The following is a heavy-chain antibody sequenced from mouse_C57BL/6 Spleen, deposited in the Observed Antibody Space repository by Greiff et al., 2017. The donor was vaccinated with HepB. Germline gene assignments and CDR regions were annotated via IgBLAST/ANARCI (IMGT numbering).Heavy chain of an antibody. D-gene: IGHD2-5*01. J-gene: IGHJ1*03. CDR1: GYTFTSYW. CDR3: ARPAYYSKGGYFDV. CDR2: IHPNSGST. Sequence: VQLQQPGAELVKPGASVKLSCKASGYTFTSYWMHWVKQRPGQGLEWIGMIHPNSGSTNYNEKFKSKATLTVDKSSSTAYMQLSSLTSEDSAVYYCARPAYYSKGGYFDVCGTGTTVTVSS. V-gene: IGHV1-64*01.